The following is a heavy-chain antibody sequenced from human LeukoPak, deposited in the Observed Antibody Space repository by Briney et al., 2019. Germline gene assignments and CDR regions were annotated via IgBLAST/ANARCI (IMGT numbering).Heavy chain of an antibody. CDR1: GYTLTELS. D-gene: IGHD3-3*01. Sequence: ASVNVSCKVSGYTLTELSMHWVRQAPGKGLEWMGGFDPEDGETIYAQKFQGRVTMTEDTSTDTAYMELSSLRSEDTAVYYCATLSYDFWSGYSFDYWGQGTLVTVSS. V-gene: IGHV1-24*01. J-gene: IGHJ4*02. CDR3: ATLSYDFWSGYSFDY. CDR2: FDPEDGET.